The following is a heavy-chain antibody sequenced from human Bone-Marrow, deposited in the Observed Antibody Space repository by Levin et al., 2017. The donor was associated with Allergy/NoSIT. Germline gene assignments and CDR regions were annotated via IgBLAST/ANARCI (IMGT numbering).Heavy chain of an antibody. Sequence: ASVKVSCSASGYTFTSYFIYWVRQAPGQGLQWMGWINCNTGGTKYAQNFQDRITLTRDTSNTTAYLELGNLTPDDTAVYYCARFSGFYGSGPWGQGTLLTVSS. D-gene: IGHD3-10*01. CDR1: GYTFTSYF. CDR2: INCNTGGT. CDR3: ARFSGFYGSGP. J-gene: IGHJ5*02. V-gene: IGHV1-2*02.